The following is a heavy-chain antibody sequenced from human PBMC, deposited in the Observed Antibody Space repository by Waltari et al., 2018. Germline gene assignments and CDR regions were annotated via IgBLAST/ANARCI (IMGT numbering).Heavy chain of an antibody. CDR3: ARGRSGWSPQIDY. CDR1: GFTFGTYW. CDR2: IKRDGSEK. Sequence: EVQLVESGGGLVQPGGSLRLSCAASGFTFGTYWMSWVRQAPGKGLEWVANIKRDGSEKYYVDSVKGRFTISRDNAKNSLFLQMNSLRAEDTAVYYCARGRSGWSPQIDYWGQGTLVTVSS. D-gene: IGHD6-19*01. V-gene: IGHV3-7*01. J-gene: IGHJ4*02.